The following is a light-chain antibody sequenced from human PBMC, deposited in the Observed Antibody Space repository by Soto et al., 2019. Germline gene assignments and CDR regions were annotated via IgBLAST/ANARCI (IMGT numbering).Light chain of an antibody. J-gene: IGKJ5*01. Sequence: EIVMTQSPATLSVSPGERATLSCRASQSVSTNLARYQQKPGQSPRLLIYGTSTRATGVPARFSGGGSGTEFTLTINSLQSEDFAVYFCHQYNFWPTFGQGTRLEIK. V-gene: IGKV3-15*01. CDR1: QSVSTN. CDR3: HQYNFWPT. CDR2: GTS.